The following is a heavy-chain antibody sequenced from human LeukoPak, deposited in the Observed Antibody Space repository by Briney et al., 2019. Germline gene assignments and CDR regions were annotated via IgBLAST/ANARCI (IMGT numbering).Heavy chain of an antibody. CDR2: ISSSSSYI. CDR1: GFTFSSYS. CDR3: AREEGFGELPHYFDY. Sequence: GGSLRLSCAASGFTFSSYSMNWVRQAPGKRLEWVSSISSSSSYIYYADSVKGRFTISRDNAKNSLYLQMNSLRAEDTAVYYCAREEGFGELPHYFDYWGQGTLVTVSS. V-gene: IGHV3-21*01. D-gene: IGHD3-10*01. J-gene: IGHJ4*02.